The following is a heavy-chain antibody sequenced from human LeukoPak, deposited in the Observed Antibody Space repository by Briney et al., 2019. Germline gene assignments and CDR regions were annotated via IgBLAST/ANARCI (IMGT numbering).Heavy chain of an antibody. CDR1: GGSISSSDYY. D-gene: IGHD6-19*01. CDR2: MYHSGST. V-gene: IGHV4-39*02. J-gene: IGHJ4*02. CDR3: ARVKITVAGPFDH. Sequence: SETLSLTCTGSGGSISSSDYYWGWIRQPPGKGLGWIGTMYHSGSTYYNPSLKSRVTISVDTSMNHFSLKVTSVTAADTAVYYCARVKITVAGPFDHWGQGTLVTVSS.